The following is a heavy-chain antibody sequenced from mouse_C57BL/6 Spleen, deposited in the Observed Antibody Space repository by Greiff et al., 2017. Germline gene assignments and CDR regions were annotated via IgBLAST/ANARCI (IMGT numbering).Heavy chain of an antibody. CDR2: ISSGGDYI. D-gene: IGHD2-1*01. J-gene: IGHJ2*01. V-gene: IGHV5-9-1*02. Sequence: EVKLVASGEGLVKPGGSLKLSCAASGFTFSSYAMSWVRQTPEKRLEWVAYISSGGDYIYYADTVKGRFTISRDNARNTLYLQMSSLKSEDTAMYYCTRDSQIYYGNYFDYWGQGTTLTVSS. CDR1: GFTFSSYA. CDR3: TRDSQIYYGNYFDY.